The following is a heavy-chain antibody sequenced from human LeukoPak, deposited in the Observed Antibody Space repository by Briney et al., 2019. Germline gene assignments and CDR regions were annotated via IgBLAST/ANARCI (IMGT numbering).Heavy chain of an antibody. CDR1: GFTFSNYA. Sequence: GGSLRLSCTASGFTFSNYAMSWVRQAPGKGLEWVSTISGTGGSTYYADSVKGRFTISRDNSKNTLYLQMNSLRAEDTAMYYCAKDRGFSGSYYGSEFWGQGALVTVSS. CDR2: ISGTGGST. D-gene: IGHD1-26*01. J-gene: IGHJ4*02. CDR3: AKDRGFSGSYYGSEF. V-gene: IGHV3-23*01.